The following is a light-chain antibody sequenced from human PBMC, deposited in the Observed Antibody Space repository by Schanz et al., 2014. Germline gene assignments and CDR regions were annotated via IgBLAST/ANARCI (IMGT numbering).Light chain of an antibody. CDR2: TNN. V-gene: IGLV1-44*01. J-gene: IGLJ2*01. Sequence: QSVLTQPPSASGTPGQRVTISCSGSTPNIGSNTINWYQQLPGTAPKLLIHTNNQRPSGVPDRFSASKSDTSASLAISGLQSEDVADYYCAAWDDSLNVVFGGGTKLTVL. CDR1: TPNIGSNT. CDR3: AAWDDSLNVV.